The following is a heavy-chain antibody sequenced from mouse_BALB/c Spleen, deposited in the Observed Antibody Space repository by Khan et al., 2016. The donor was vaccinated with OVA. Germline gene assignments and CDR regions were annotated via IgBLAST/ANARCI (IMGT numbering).Heavy chain of an antibody. V-gene: IGHV1-4*01. CDR2: INPSNDYT. J-gene: IGHJ3*01. D-gene: IGHD2-14*01. Sequence: VKLQESRAELARPGASVKMSCKASGYTFTSYTIHWVRQRPGQAPEWIGHINPSNDYTNYNQNFKDKATLIVDKSSTTAYMQLSSLTSEDSAVYDCVREGAYHRSDGWFAYWGQGTLVTVSA. CDR3: VREGAYHRSDGWFAY. CDR1: GYTFTSYT.